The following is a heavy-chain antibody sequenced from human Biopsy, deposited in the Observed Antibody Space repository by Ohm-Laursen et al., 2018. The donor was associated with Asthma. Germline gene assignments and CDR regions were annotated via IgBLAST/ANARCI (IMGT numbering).Heavy chain of an antibody. Sequence: GASVSLFYNTSGHTFNIAGITCVRQAPGQGREWQGWISVYNGNTKVAQKLQDRVTMITDTSTSTGYMELRSLRSDDTAVYFCARAVDYSYYYGIDVWGQGTTVTVS. CDR2: ISVYNGNT. D-gene: IGHD4-23*01. J-gene: IGHJ6*02. CDR3: ARAVDYSYYYGIDV. V-gene: IGHV1-18*01. CDR1: GHTFNIAG.